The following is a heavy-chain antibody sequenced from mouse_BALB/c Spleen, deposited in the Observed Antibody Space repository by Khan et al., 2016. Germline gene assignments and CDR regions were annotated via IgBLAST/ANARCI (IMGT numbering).Heavy chain of an antibody. CDR3: AVYDCDGYAMDY. Sequence: EVQLQESGPGLVKPSQSLSLTCTVTGYSITSDYAWYWIRQFPGNKLEWMGNISYSGSTSYNPSLKSRISITRDTSKNQFFLQLNSVTTEDTAKYCCAVYDCDGYAMDYWGQGTSVTVSS. D-gene: IGHD2-4*01. CDR1: GYSITSDYA. CDR2: ISYSGST. J-gene: IGHJ4*01. V-gene: IGHV3-2*02.